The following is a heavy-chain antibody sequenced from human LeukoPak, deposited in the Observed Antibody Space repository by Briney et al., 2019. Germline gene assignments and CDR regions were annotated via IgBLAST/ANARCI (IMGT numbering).Heavy chain of an antibody. Sequence: GGSLRLSCAASGFTFRSYWMHWVRQAPGKGLEWVANIKQDGSEKYSVDSVKGRFTISRDNAKNSLYLQINSLRAEDTAVYYCARDQGSGSRAFDIWGQGTMVTVSS. D-gene: IGHD3-10*01. CDR3: ARDQGSGSRAFDI. V-gene: IGHV3-7*03. J-gene: IGHJ3*02. CDR1: GFTFRSYW. CDR2: IKQDGSEK.